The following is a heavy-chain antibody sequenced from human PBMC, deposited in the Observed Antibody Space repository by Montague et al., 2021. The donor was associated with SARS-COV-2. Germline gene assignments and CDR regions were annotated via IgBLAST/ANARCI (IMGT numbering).Heavy chain of an antibody. CDR2: IHHDGST. CDR3: ARLGDGVVPSPILGVGPYYSYYCMDV. Sequence: SETLSLTCAVHGGSFSTYSWNWIRQPPGKGLEWIGEIHHDGSTNYNPSLKSRVTISADTSKNQFSLKLTSVAAADTAVYYCARLGDGVVPSPILGVGPYYSYYCMDVWGKGTTVTVSS. J-gene: IGHJ6*03. V-gene: IGHV4-34*01. D-gene: IGHD3-10*01. CDR1: GGSFSTYS.